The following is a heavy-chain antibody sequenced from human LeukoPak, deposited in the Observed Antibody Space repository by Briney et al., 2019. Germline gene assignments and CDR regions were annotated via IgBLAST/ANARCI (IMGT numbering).Heavy chain of an antibody. V-gene: IGHV4-34*01. CDR1: GGSFSGYY. D-gene: IGHD2-15*01. Sequence: KSSETLSLTCAVYGGSFSGYYWSWIRQPPGKGLEWIGEINHSGSTNYNPSLKSRVTISVDTSKNQFSLKLSSVTAADTAVYYRARGVHCSGGSCYFYWGQGTLVTVSS. CDR3: ARGVHCSGGSCYFY. CDR2: INHSGST. J-gene: IGHJ4*02.